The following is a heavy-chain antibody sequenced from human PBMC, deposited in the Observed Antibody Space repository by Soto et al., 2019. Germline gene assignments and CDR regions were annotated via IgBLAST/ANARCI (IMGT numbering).Heavy chain of an antibody. J-gene: IGHJ5*02. CDR3: ARGSYYGSGRTNWFDP. Sequence: SETLSLTCAVSGGSISGGDYYWSWIRQPPGKGLEWIGYIYYSGSTYYNPSLKSRGTISVDTSKNQFSLKLSSVTAADTAVYYCARGSYYGSGRTNWFDPWGQGTLVTVSS. CDR2: IYYSGST. V-gene: IGHV4-30-4*01. CDR1: GGSISGGDYY. D-gene: IGHD3-10*01.